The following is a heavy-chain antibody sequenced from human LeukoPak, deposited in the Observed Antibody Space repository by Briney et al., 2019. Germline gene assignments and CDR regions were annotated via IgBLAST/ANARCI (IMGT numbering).Heavy chain of an antibody. CDR3: ARHGSWYYFDY. J-gene: IGHJ4*02. CDR2: IYYSGST. CDR1: GGSFSGYY. Sequence: SETLSLTCAVYGGSFSGYYWSWIRQPPGKGLEWIGSIYYSGSTYYNPSLKSRVTISVDTSKNQFSLKLSSVTAADTAVYYCARHGSWYYFDYWGQGTLVTVSS. V-gene: IGHV4-34*01. D-gene: IGHD6-13*01.